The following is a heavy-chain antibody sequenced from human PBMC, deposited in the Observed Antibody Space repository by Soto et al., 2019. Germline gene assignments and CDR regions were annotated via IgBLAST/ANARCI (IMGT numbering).Heavy chain of an antibody. Sequence: QVQLVQSGAEVNKPGSSVKVSCMASGGTFRSYAISWVRQAPGQGLEGMGGIIPIFGTTNYARKFQGRVTITADESTSTVYMELSSLRSEDSALYCCAREGVGLGYCSGWNCYWYFDIWGRGTPVPASS. V-gene: IGHV1-69*01. D-gene: IGHD2-15*01. J-gene: IGHJ2*01. CDR3: AREGVGLGYCSGWNCYWYFDI. CDR2: IIPIFGTT. CDR1: GGTFRSYA.